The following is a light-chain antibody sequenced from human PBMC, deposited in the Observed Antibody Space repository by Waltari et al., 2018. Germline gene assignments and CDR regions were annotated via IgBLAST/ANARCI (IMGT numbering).Light chain of an antibody. CDR2: DVS. V-gene: IGLV2-14*01. CDR1: SNDVGRYNS. CDR3: SSHSTTDAGL. J-gene: IGLJ2*01. Sequence: QSALTQPAPVSGSPGQSVTIFCAGTSNDVGRYNSVSWYQEHPGQAPRVMIYDVSDRPSGVSDRFSGSKSGNPASLTISGLQAADEADYYCSSHSTTDAGLFGGGTKLTVL.